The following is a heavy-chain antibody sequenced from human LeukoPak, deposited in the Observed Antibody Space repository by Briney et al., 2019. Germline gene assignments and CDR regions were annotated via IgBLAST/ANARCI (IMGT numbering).Heavy chain of an antibody. CDR2: IYTSGST. D-gene: IGHD3-9*01. V-gene: IGHV4-61*02. Sequence: SETLSLTCTVSGGSISSGSYYWSWIRQPAGTGLEWIGRIYTSGSTNYNPSLKSRVTISVDTSKNQFSLKLSSVTAADTAVYYCARGRYFDWLLYPPQPPDYWSQGTLVTVSS. CDR1: GGSISSGSYY. J-gene: IGHJ4*02. CDR3: ARGRYFDWLLYPPQPPDY.